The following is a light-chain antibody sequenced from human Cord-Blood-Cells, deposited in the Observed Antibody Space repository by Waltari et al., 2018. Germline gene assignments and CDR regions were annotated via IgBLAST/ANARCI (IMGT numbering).Light chain of an antibody. J-gene: IGLJ3*02. V-gene: IGLV2-23*01. CDR3: CSYAGSSTPWV. CDR1: SSDVGRYNL. CDR2: EGS. Sequence: QSALTQPASVSGSPGQPITISCTGTSSDVGRYNLVSWYQQHPGKAPKRMIYEGSKRPSGVSNRFSGSKSGNTASLTISGLQAEDEADYYCCSYAGSSTPWVFGGGTKLAVL.